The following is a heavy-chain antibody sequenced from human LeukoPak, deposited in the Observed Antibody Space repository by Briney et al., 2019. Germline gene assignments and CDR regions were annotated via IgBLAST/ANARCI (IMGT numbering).Heavy chain of an antibody. V-gene: IGHV3-73*01. Sequence: GGSLRLSCAASGFTFSGSTMHWVRQASGKGLEWVGRIRSKANSYATAYAASVKGRFTISRDDSKNTAYLQMNSLRAEDTAVYYCARDGACSSTSCYFGDAFDIWGQGTMVTVSS. CDR1: GFTFSGST. D-gene: IGHD2-2*01. J-gene: IGHJ3*02. CDR3: ARDGACSSTSCYFGDAFDI. CDR2: IRSKANSYAT.